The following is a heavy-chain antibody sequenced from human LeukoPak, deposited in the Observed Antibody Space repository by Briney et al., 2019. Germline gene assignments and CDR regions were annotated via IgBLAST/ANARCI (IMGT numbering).Heavy chain of an antibody. CDR1: GDSVSSNSAA. V-gene: IGHV6-1*01. J-gene: IGHJ4*02. D-gene: IGHD3-10*01. Sequence: SQTLSLTCAISGDSVSSNSAAWNWIRQSPSRGLEWLGRTYYRSKWYNDYAVSVKSRITINPGTSKNQFSLQLNSVTPEDTAVYYCATDPFLHMVRGVVTGYWGQGTLVTVSS. CDR3: ATDPFLHMVRGVVTGY. CDR2: TYYRSKWYN.